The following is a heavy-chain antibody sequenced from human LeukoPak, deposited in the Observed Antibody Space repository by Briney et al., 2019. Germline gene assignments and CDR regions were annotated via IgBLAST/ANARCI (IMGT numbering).Heavy chain of an antibody. CDR1: GGSISSSSYY. D-gene: IGHD3-16*01. V-gene: IGHV4-39*07. CDR3: ARVGYDYVWGNIHPLKNIQPLYYYYMDV. Sequence: PSETLSLTCTVSGGSISSSSYYWGWIRQPPGKGLEWIGSIYYSGSTYYNPSLKSRVTISVDTSKNQFSLKLSSVTAADTAVYYCARVGYDYVWGNIHPLKNIQPLYYYYMDVWGKGTMVTVSS. J-gene: IGHJ6*03. CDR2: IYYSGST.